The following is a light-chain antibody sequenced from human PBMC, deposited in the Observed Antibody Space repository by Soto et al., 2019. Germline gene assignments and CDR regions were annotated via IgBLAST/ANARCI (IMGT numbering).Light chain of an antibody. V-gene: IGKV3-15*01. J-gene: IGKJ2*01. CDR1: ESLSTY. Sequence: EIVMTQSPATLSVSPGERVTLSCRASESLSTYLAWYQQKPGQAPRLLIYGASTKATGIPARFSGSGSATDFTLTISSLQSEDFAVYYCQSYNDWPFTFGQGTKVEN. CDR3: QSYNDWPFT. CDR2: GAS.